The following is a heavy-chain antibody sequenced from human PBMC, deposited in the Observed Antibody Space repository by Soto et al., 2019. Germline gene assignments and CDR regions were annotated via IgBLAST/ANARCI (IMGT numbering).Heavy chain of an antibody. J-gene: IGHJ4*02. CDR3: ARWDYGDYARFDY. D-gene: IGHD4-17*01. Sequence: QVQLVQSGAEVKKSGASVKVSCKASGYTFTSHDINWVRQATGQGLEWMGWMNPNSGNTGYAQKYQGRDTMTKHTSISTAYMELSSLRSEDTAVYYCARWDYGDYARFDYWGQGTLVTVSS. CDR2: MNPNSGNT. V-gene: IGHV1-8*01. CDR1: GYTFTSHD.